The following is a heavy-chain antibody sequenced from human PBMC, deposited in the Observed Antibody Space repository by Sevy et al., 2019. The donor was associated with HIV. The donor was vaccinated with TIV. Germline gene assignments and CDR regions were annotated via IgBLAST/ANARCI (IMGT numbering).Heavy chain of an antibody. CDR3: AKGTLVVPAVIYYYYGMDV. J-gene: IGHJ6*02. V-gene: IGHV3-23*01. CDR1: GFTFSSYA. Sequence: GGSPRLSCAASGFTFSSYAMNWVRQAPGKGLEWVSAISHSGGSTYYADSVKGRFTISRDNSKNTLYLQMNSLRAEDTAVYYCAKGTLVVPAVIYYYYGMDVWGQGTTVTVSS. D-gene: IGHD2-2*02. CDR2: ISHSGGST.